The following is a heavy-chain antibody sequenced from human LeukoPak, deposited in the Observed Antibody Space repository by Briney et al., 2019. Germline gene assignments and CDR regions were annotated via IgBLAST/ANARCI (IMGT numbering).Heavy chain of an antibody. CDR2: IHPSGSA. Sequence: IPSDTLSLTCALSGVSISSYYWRWIRQPAGKGLEWIGRIHPSGSANYNPSLKSRVTMSVDMCKNHFSLRLSSVTAADAAVYYCARVGYYDTSGYYYFDSWGQGTLVTVSS. V-gene: IGHV4-4*07. CDR3: ARVGYYDTSGYYYFDS. J-gene: IGHJ4*02. D-gene: IGHD3-22*01. CDR1: GVSISSYY.